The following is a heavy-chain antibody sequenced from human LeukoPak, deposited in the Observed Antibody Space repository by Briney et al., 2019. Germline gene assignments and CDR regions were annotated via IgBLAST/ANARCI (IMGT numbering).Heavy chain of an antibody. V-gene: IGHV1-2*02. CDR1: GYTFTDYY. Sequence: ASVKVSCKASGYTFTDYYMHWVRQAPGQGLEWMGWINLNSGGTNFAQRFQGRVTMTRDTSISTAYMDLSRLISDDTAVYYCVRDAGYCTGGSCWYFDHWGQGTLVTVSS. CDR3: VRDAGYCTGGSCWYFDH. CDR2: INLNSGGT. D-gene: IGHD2-15*01. J-gene: IGHJ4*02.